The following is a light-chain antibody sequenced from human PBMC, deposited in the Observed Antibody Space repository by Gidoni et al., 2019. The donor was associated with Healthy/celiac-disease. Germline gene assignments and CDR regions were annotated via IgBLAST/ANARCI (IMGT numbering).Light chain of an antibody. CDR1: KLGDKY. CDR2: QDR. CDR3: QAWDSSTVV. Sequence: SYELTQPPSVSVSPGQTASITCSGDKLGDKYACWCQQKPGQSPVLVIYQDRQRPSGIPERFSGSNSGNTATLTISGTQAMDEADYYCQAWDSSTVVFGGGTKLTVL. J-gene: IGLJ2*01. V-gene: IGLV3-1*01.